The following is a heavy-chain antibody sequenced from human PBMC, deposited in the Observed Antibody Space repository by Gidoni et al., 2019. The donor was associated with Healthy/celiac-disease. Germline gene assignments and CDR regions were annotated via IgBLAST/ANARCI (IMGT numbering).Heavy chain of an antibody. CDR1: GGSISSSSYY. V-gene: IGHV4-39*01. CDR2: IYYSGST. J-gene: IGHJ6*03. Sequence: QLQLQESVPGLVKPSETLSLTCTVSGGSISSSSYYWGWIRQPPGKGLEWIGSIYYSGSTYYNPSLKSRVTISVDTSKNQFSLKLSSVTAADTAVYYCASQQRAYYMDVWGKGTTVTVSS. CDR3: ASQQRAYYMDV. D-gene: IGHD1-26*01.